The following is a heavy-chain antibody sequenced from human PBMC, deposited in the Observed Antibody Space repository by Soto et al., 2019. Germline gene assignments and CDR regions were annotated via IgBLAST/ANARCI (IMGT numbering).Heavy chain of an antibody. CDR1: GFTVSSYW. CDR3: AREGYYDFWSGYWRSHYYGMDV. D-gene: IGHD3-3*01. Sequence: GGSLRLSCAASGFTVSSYWMHWVRQAPGKGLVWVSRINSDGSSTSYADSVKGRFTISRDNAKNTLYLQMNSLRAEDTAVYYCAREGYYDFWSGYWRSHYYGMDVWGQGTTVTVSS. V-gene: IGHV3-74*01. J-gene: IGHJ6*02. CDR2: INSDGSST.